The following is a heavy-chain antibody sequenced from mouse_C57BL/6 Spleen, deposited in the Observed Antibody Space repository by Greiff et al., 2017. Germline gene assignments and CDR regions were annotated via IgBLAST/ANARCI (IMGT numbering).Heavy chain of an antibody. D-gene: IGHD2-2*01. CDR2: INPSTGGT. CDR3: ARWLGSYFDY. CDR1: GYSFTGYY. J-gene: IGHJ2*01. V-gene: IGHV1-42*01. Sequence: VQLKESGPELVKPGASVKISCKASGYSFTGYYMNWVKQSPEKSLEWIGEINPSTGGTTYNQKFKAKATLTVDKSSSTAYMQLKSLTSEDSAVYYCARWLGSYFDYWGQGTTLTVSS.